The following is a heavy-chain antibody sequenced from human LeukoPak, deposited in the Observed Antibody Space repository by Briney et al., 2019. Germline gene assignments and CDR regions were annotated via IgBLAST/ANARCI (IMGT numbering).Heavy chain of an antibody. Sequence: GGSLRLSCAASGFTFSSYGMPWVRQAPGKGLEWVAVISYDGSNKYYADSVKGRFTISRDNSENTLYLQMNSLRAEDTAVYYCAKDLPAGGFDPWGQGTLVTVSS. CDR2: ISYDGSNK. J-gene: IGHJ5*02. D-gene: IGHD1-26*01. CDR1: GFTFSSYG. CDR3: AKDLPAGGFDP. V-gene: IGHV3-30*18.